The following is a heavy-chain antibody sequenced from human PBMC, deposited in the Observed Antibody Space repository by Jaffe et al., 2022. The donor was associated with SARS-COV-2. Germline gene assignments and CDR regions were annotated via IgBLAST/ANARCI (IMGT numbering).Heavy chain of an antibody. V-gene: IGHV3-49*04. CDR1: GFTFGDYA. D-gene: IGHD5-18*01. J-gene: IGHJ4*02. Sequence: EVQLEESGGGLVQPGRSLRLSCTASGFTFGDYAMSWVRQAPGKGLEWVGFIRSKSSGGTTEHAASVKGRFTISRDDPKGIAYLQMNSLKTEDTAVYFCTRTVDTAMVLDYWGQGTLVTVSS. CDR2: IRSKSSGGTT. CDR3: TRTVDTAMVLDY.